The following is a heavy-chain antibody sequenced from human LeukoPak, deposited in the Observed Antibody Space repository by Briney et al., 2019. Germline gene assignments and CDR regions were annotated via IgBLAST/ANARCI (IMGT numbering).Heavy chain of an antibody. CDR3: ARGSDYGGPQDAFDI. D-gene: IGHD4-23*01. CDR2: IYYSGST. V-gene: IGHV4-30-4*07. Sequence: SETLSLTCAVYGGSFSGYSWSWLRQPPGKGLEWIGYIYYSGSTYYNPSLKSRVTISVDTSKNQFSLKLSSVTAADTAVYYCARGSDYGGPQDAFDIWGQGTMVTVSS. CDR1: GGSFSGYS. J-gene: IGHJ3*02.